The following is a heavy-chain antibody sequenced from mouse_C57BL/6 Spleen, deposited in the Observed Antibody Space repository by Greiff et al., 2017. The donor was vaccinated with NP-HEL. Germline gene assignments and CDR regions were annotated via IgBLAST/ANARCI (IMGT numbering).Heavy chain of an antibody. CDR1: GYTFTSYW. Sequence: QVQLKQPGAELVRPGTSVKLSCKASGYTFTSYWMHWVKQRPGQGLEWIGVIDPSDSYTNYNQKFKGKATLTVDTSSSTAYLQLSSLTSEDSAVYYCARRGDYYGIFDYWGQGTTLTVSS. CDR2: IDPSDSYT. CDR3: ARRGDYYGIFDY. V-gene: IGHV1-59*01. J-gene: IGHJ2*01. D-gene: IGHD1-1*01.